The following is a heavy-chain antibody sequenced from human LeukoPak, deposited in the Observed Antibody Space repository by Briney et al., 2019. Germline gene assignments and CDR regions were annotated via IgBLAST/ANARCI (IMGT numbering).Heavy chain of an antibody. CDR1: GGAITSHY. Sequence: SETLSLTCTVSGGAITSHYWTWIRQSPVKGLEWIGDISNSGSTSYDPSLKSRVTISIDTSKNQFSLKLTSVTAADTAVYYCGRDALVGYFSYYYMDVWGKGTTVTVSS. CDR3: GRDALVGYFSYYYMDV. D-gene: IGHD2-15*01. V-gene: IGHV4-59*11. J-gene: IGHJ6*03. CDR2: ISNSGST.